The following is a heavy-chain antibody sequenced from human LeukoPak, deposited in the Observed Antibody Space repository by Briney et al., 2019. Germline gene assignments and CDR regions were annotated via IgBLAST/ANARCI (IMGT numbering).Heavy chain of an antibody. CDR2: ISYDGSER. J-gene: IGHJ4*02. V-gene: IGHV3-30*04. CDR3: AGRRHEQPAY. D-gene: IGHD6-13*01. CDR1: GFTFSNYA. Sequence: GGSLRLSCAASGFTFSNYAMHWVRQAPGKGLEWVAIISYDGSERYYADSVKGRFTISRDNFKNTLYLQMNSLRAEDTAVYYCAGRRHEQPAYWGQGTLVTVSS.